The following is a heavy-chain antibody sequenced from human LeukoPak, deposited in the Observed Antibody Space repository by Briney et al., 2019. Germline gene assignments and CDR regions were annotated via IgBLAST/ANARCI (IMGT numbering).Heavy chain of an antibody. CDR3: ASPTRRDGYNLDY. CDR1: GFTFSSYA. J-gene: IGHJ4*02. Sequence: GGSLRLSCEASGFTFSSYAMHWVRQAPGKGLEWVAVISYDGSNKYYADSVKGRFTISRDNSKNTLYLQMNSLRAEDTAVYYCASPTRRDGYNLDYWGQGTLVTVSS. D-gene: IGHD5-24*01. V-gene: IGHV3-30-3*01. CDR2: ISYDGSNK.